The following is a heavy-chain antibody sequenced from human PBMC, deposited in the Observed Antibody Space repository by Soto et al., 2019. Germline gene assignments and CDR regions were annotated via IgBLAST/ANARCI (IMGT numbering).Heavy chain of an antibody. CDR3: ARGGIAVAGTGNAFDI. CDR2: INPSVGST. V-gene: IGHV1-46*01. J-gene: IGHJ3*02. CDR1: GYTFTSYY. D-gene: IGHD6-19*01. Sequence: QVQLVQSGAEVKKPGASVKVSCKASGYTFTSYYMHWVRQAPGQGLEWMGIINPSVGSTSYAQKFQGRVTMTRDTSTSTVYMELSSLRSEDTAVYYCARGGIAVAGTGNAFDIWGQGTMVTVSS.